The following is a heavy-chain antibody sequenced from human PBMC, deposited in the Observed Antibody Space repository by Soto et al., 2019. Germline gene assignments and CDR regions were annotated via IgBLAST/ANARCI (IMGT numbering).Heavy chain of an antibody. CDR2: INPSGGST. V-gene: IGHV1-46*01. J-gene: IGHJ5*02. Sequence: ASVKVSCKASGYTFTSYYMHWVRQAPGQGLEWMGIINPSGGSTSYAQKFQGRVTITADKSTSTAYMELSSLRSEDTAVYYCAREADYGGNFGWFDPWGQGTLVTVSS. D-gene: IGHD4-17*01. CDR3: AREADYGGNFGWFDP. CDR1: GYTFTSYY.